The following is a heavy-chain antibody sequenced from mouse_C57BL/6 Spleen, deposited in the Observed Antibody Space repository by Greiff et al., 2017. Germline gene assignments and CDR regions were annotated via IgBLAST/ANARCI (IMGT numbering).Heavy chain of an antibody. J-gene: IGHJ2*01. D-gene: IGHD3-2*02. Sequence: VKLMESGAELVRPGTSVKLSCKASGYAFTNYFIEWVKQRPGQGLEWIGVIYPGSGGTNYNEKFKGKATLTADKSSSTAYMQLSSLTSEDSAVYFCSSSAAQAFYFGDWGQGTTLTVSS. CDR3: SSSAAQAFYFGD. CDR1: GYAFTNYF. V-gene: IGHV1-54*01. CDR2: IYPGSGGT.